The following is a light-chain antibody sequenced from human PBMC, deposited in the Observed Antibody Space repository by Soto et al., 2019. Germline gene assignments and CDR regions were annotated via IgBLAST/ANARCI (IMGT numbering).Light chain of an antibody. Sequence: QAVVTQEPSFSVSPGRTVTLTCGLSSGSVSTSYYPSWYQQTPRQAPRTLIYSTNTRSSGVPDRFSGSILGNKAALTITGAQADDASDYYCVLYMGSGIWVFGGGTKLTVL. CDR2: STN. CDR1: SGSVSTSYY. J-gene: IGLJ3*02. CDR3: VLYMGSGIWV. V-gene: IGLV8-61*01.